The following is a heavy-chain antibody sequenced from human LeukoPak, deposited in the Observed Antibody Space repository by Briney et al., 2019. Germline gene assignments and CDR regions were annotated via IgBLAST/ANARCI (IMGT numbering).Heavy chain of an antibody. J-gene: IGHJ4*02. D-gene: IGHD3-10*01. CDR2: INHSGST. CDR3: ASRSGSYYNDY. CDR1: GGSFSGYY. Sequence: SETQSLTCAVYGGSFSGYYWSWIRQPPGKGLEWIGEINHSGSTNYNPSLKSRVTISVDTSKNQFSLKLSSVTAADTAVYYCASRSGSYYNDYWGQGTLVTVSS. V-gene: IGHV4-34*01.